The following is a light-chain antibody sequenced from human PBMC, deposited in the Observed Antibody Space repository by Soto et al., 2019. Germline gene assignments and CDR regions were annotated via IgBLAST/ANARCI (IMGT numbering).Light chain of an antibody. J-gene: IGKJ1*01. CDR1: ETVATN. Sequence: PGERAPLSCWASETVATNLAWYQQKPGQAPRLLISGASTRAAGISDRFRGSGSGTEFTLTISSLRSEDSAIYYCQQYFEWPPMTFGQGTKV. V-gene: IGKV3-15*01. CDR2: GAS. CDR3: QQYFEWPPMT.